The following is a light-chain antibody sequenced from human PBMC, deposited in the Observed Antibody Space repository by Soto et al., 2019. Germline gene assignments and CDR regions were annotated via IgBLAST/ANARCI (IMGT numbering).Light chain of an antibody. CDR1: QGLGNS. V-gene: IGKV1-8*01. Sequence: ALQMTQSPPLISASTGDRVTLTCRASQGLGNSLAWYQQKPGQAPKLLIYGATTLQTGVPSRFSGRGSGTEFTLTISCLQSEDFATYYCQQYYTYPRTFAQGTKVEVK. CDR2: GAT. J-gene: IGKJ1*01. CDR3: QQYYTYPRT.